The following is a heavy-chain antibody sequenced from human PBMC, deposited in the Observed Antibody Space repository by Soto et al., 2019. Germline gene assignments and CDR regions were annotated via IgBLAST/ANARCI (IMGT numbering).Heavy chain of an antibody. CDR1: YGSISTYY. CDR2: IYYTGNT. Sequence: PLETLSLTCTVSYGSISTYYWNWIRQPPGKGLEWIGYIYYTGNTNSNPSLKSRVTLSVDTSKNQLSLKLTSVTAADTAVYYCARESDIPYGIDVWGQGTTVTVSS. CDR3: ARESDIPYGIDV. V-gene: IGHV4-59*01. J-gene: IGHJ6*02.